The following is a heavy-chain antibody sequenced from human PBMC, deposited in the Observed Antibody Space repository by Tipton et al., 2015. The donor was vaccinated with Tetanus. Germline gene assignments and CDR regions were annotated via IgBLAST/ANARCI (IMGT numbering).Heavy chain of an antibody. CDR1: GGPFYKHG. J-gene: IGHJ4*02. CDR2: IISASGAT. CDR3: VRDRAAAGGSDY. D-gene: IGHD6-25*01. Sequence: QLVQSGPEVKKPGSSVKVSCKSSGGPFYKHGIDWVRQAPGQGLEWMGGIISASGATNYAHKFQGRVTMTADASTTTVHMELSNPRSDDTAVYYCVRDRAAAGGSDYWGQGTLVTV. V-gene: IGHV1-69*01.